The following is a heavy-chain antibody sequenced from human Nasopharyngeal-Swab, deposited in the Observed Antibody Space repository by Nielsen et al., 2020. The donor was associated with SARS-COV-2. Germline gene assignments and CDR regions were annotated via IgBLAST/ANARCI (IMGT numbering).Heavy chain of an antibody. D-gene: IGHD4-17*01. J-gene: IGHJ3*02. CDR2: IIPIFGTA. CDR1: GGTFSSYA. V-gene: IGHV1-69*13. Sequence: SVKVSCKASGGTFSSYAISWVRQAPGQGLEWMGGIIPIFGTANYAQKFQGRVTITADESTSTAYMELSSLRSEDTAVYYCARSSWRKHYGDYGRDAFDIWGQGTMVTVSS. CDR3: ARSSWRKHYGDYGRDAFDI.